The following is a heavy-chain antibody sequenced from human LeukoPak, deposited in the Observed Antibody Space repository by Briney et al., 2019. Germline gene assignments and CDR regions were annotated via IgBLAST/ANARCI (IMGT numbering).Heavy chain of an antibody. J-gene: IGHJ4*02. CDR2: IKSDGSST. Sequence: GGSLRLSCAASGFTFSSYGMHWVRQAPGKGLVWVSRIKSDGSSTSYADSVKGRFTISRDNAKNTLYLQMNSLRAEDTAVYYCARGSYYYDSSGYSPGAYWGQGTLVTVSS. V-gene: IGHV3-74*01. CDR1: GFTFSSYG. D-gene: IGHD3-22*01. CDR3: ARGSYYYDSSGYSPGAY.